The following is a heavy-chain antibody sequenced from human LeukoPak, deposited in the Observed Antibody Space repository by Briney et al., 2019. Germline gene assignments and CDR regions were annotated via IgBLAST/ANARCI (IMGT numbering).Heavy chain of an antibody. Sequence: SSETLSLTCTVSGGSISSYYWTWIRQPAGKGLEWVGRIDSSGSTNYNPSLKSRLTMSIDTSKNQFSLKLSSVTAADTAVYYCARGHGAAARYFDYWGQGTLVTVSS. CDR2: IDSSGST. D-gene: IGHD2-2*01. CDR1: GGSISSYY. V-gene: IGHV4-4*07. CDR3: ARGHGAAARYFDY. J-gene: IGHJ4*02.